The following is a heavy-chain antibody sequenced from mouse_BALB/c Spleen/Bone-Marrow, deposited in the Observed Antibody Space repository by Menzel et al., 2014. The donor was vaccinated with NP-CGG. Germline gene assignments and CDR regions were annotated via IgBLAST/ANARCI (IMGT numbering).Heavy chain of an antibody. V-gene: IGHV5-9-2*01. CDR3: ARHAYYDQTEVSFVY. CDR1: GFTFNSYG. J-gene: IGHJ3*01. D-gene: IGHD2-4*01. CDR2: ISGGGSYT. Sequence: DVMLVESGGGLVKSGGSLKLSCAASGFTFNSYGMSWVRQTPEKRLEWVATISGGGSYTFYPDSVKGRFTISRDNDKNNLYLQLSSLRSEDTALYYCARHAYYDQTEVSFVYWGQGTLVTVSA.